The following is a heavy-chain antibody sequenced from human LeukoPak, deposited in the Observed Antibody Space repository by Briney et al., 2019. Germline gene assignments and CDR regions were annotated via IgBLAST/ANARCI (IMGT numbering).Heavy chain of an antibody. CDR2: IYYSGST. CDR1: GGSISSCY. V-gene: IGHV4-59*12. Sequence: SETLSLTCTVSGGSISSCYWSWIRQPPGKGLEWIGYIYYSGSTNYNPSLKSRVAMSVDTSKNQFSLELSSVTAADTAVYYCATRAQTTGWSFDYWGQGALVTVSS. J-gene: IGHJ4*02. D-gene: IGHD6-19*01. CDR3: ATRAQTTGWSFDY.